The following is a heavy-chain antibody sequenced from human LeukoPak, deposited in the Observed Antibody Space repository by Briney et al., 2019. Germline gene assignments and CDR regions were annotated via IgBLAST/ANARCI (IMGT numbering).Heavy chain of an antibody. D-gene: IGHD3-10*01. CDR2: IYPGDSDT. V-gene: IGHV5-51*01. J-gene: IGHJ4*02. CDR1: GCSFTTYW. CDR3: ASLNYGSGSYFAN. Sequence: GESLKISCKGSGCSFTTYWIGWVRQMPGKGLEWMGIIYPGDSDTRYSPSFQGQVTISADKSISTAYLQWSGLKASDTAIYYCASLNYGSGSYFANWGQGTLVTVSS.